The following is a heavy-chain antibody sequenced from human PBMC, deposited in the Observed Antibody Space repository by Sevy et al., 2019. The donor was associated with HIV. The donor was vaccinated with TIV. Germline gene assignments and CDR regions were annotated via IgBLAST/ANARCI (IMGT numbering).Heavy chain of an antibody. CDR2: ISYDGSKK. Sequence: GGSMRLSCAASGFTFSTYAMHWVRQAPGKGLEWVAVISYDGSKKYYADSVKGRFTISRDNSKNTLYLQMNRLRAEDTAVYYCARDSSSCYDLDYYYYGIDFWGQGTTVTVSS. CDR1: GFTFSTYA. J-gene: IGHJ6*02. D-gene: IGHD5-12*01. V-gene: IGHV3-30-3*01. CDR3: ARDSSSCYDLDYYYYGIDF.